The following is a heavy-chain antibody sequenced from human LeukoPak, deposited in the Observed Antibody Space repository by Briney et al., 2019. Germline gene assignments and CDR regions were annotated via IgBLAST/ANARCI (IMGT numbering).Heavy chain of an antibody. V-gene: IGHV3-23*01. CDR2: ISSSGGYT. Sequence: PGGSLRLSCETSEFTFSGYAMNWVRQAPGKGLEWVSVISSSGGYTNYANSVKGRFTISRDNSKNTLYLQMNSLRAEDTALYYCAKEWHLEGWGQETRVTVSS. D-gene: IGHD1-1*01. CDR3: AKEWHLEG. J-gene: IGHJ4*02. CDR1: EFTFSGYA.